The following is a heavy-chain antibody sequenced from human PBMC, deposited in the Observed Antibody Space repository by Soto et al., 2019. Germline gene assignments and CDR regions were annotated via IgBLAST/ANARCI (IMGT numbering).Heavy chain of an antibody. Sequence: PSETLSLTCTVSGASISSYYWSWIRQPPGKGLEWIGYIYSGGTTNYNPSLKSRVTISVDTSKNQCSLKLSSVTAADTAVYYCARAPAPFSSSWYYFDYWGQGTLVTVSS. V-gene: IGHV4-59*01. CDR1: GASISSYY. J-gene: IGHJ4*02. CDR2: IYSGGTT. D-gene: IGHD6-13*01. CDR3: ARAPAPFSSSWYYFDY.